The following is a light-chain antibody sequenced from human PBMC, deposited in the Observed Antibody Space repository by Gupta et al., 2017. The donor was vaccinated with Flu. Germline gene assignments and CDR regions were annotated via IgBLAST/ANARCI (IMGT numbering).Light chain of an antibody. J-gene: IGLJ2*01. CDR3: SSYTSGSTLVVA. CDR1: TSDVGGYNS. V-gene: IGLV2-14*01. Sequence: QSALTQPASVSGSPGQSITISCTGTTSDVGGYNSVSWYQQRPGTAPKLMIYDVSNRPAGMSNRFSGSKSGNTAALTISGLQAEDEADYYCSSYTSGSTLVVAFGGGTKLTVL. CDR2: DVS.